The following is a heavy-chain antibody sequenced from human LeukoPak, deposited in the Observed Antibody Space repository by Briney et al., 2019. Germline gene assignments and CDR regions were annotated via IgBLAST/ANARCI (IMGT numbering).Heavy chain of an antibody. J-gene: IGHJ4*02. Sequence: SETLSLTCAVSGGSISSGGYSWSWLRQPPGKGLEWIGYIYHSGSTYYNPSLKSRVTISVDRSKNQFSLKLSSVTAADTAVYYCARDSGSSWYYFDYWGQGTLVTVSS. CDR3: ARDSGSSWYYFDY. D-gene: IGHD6-13*01. CDR1: GGSISSGGYS. V-gene: IGHV4-30-2*01. CDR2: IYHSGST.